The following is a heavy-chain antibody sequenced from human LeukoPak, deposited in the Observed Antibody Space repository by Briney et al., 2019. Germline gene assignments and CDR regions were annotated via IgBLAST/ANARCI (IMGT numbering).Heavy chain of an antibody. CDR2: ITYDGYYK. J-gene: IGHJ6*02. D-gene: IGHD3-10*01. V-gene: IGHV3-30*18. CDR1: GFTFNTYG. Sequence: GGSLRLSCAASGFTFNTYGMHWVRQAPGKGLEWVALITYDGYYKYYADSVKGRFTISRDNSKNMYLQMNSLRAEDTAVYYCAKDLISMVRGSPMDVWGQGTTVTVSS. CDR3: AKDLISMVRGSPMDV.